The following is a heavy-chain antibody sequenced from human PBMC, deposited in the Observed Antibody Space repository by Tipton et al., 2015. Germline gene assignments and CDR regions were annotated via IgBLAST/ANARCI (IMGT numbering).Heavy chain of an antibody. D-gene: IGHD3-22*01. CDR2: IYDSGGT. CDR3: ARTQGYFDGSGYYYDAFDI. Sequence: TLSLTCALSGYSISSGYYWGWIRQPPGKGLEWIGNIYDSGGTYYNPSLESRVTISVDTSKRQFSLKVNSVTAADTAVYYCARTQGYFDGSGYYYDAFDIWGQGTMVTVSS. J-gene: IGHJ3*02. V-gene: IGHV4-38-2*01. CDR1: GYSISSGYY.